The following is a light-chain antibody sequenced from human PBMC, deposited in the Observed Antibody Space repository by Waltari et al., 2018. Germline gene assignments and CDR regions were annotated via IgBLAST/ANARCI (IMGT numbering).Light chain of an antibody. Sequence: DIQMNQSPSTLSASVGDRVIITCRASQSISNWLAWYQQIPGKAPKLLIYKASTLQSGVPSRFSGRGSGTEFTLTISSLQPDDFATYYCQQYNTYSRTFGQGTKVEI. CDR1: QSISNW. J-gene: IGKJ1*01. CDR2: KAS. CDR3: QQYNTYSRT. V-gene: IGKV1-5*03.